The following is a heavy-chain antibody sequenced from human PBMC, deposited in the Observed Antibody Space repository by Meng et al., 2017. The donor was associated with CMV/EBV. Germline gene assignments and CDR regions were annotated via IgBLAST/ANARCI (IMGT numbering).Heavy chain of an antibody. Sequence: SETLSLTCTVSGGSISSYYWSWIRQPPGKGLEWIGYIYYSGSTNYNPSLKSRATISVDTSKNQFSLKLSSVTAADTAVYYCARGIYCSSTSCYSDYFDYWGQGTLVTVSS. V-gene: IGHV4-59*01. CDR1: GGSISSYY. CDR2: IYYSGST. CDR3: ARGIYCSSTSCYSDYFDY. J-gene: IGHJ4*02. D-gene: IGHD2-2*01.